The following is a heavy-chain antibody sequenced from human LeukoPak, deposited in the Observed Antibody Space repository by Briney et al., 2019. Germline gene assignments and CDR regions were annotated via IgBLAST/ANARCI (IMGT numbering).Heavy chain of an antibody. CDR2: LPYDGSNE. CDR3: AKGLSTMVRGPGFGP. CDR1: GFPFNSYG. V-gene: IGHV3-30*02. Sequence: PGGSLRLSCAASGFPFNSYGMHWVRQAPGKGLDWVAFLPYDGSNEYYADSVKGRFTISRDNSKNTLYLQMNSLRAEDTAVYYCAKGLSTMVRGPGFGPWGQGTLVTVSS. J-gene: IGHJ5*02. D-gene: IGHD3-10*01.